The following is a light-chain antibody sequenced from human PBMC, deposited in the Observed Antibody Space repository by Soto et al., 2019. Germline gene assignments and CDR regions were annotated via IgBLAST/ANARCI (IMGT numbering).Light chain of an antibody. CDR1: QSINSR. CDR2: AAS. CDR3: QQSYSRVT. V-gene: IGKV1-39*01. J-gene: IGKJ1*01. Sequence: DIQMTQSPSSLSASVGDTVTITCRASQSINSRFSWYQQKAGQAPKLLIYAASRLQSGVPSRFSGSGSGTDFTITISSLQPEDFATYFCQQSYSRVTFGQGTKVDIK.